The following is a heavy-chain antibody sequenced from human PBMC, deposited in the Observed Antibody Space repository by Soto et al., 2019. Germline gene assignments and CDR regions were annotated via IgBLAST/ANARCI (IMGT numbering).Heavy chain of an antibody. J-gene: IGHJ6*02. CDR3: ARVPHMEDYYYYVMDV. V-gene: IGHV1-18*01. CDR2: ISAYNGNT. CDR1: GYTFTSYG. Sequence: ASVKVSCKASGYTFTSYGISWVRQAPGQGLEWMGWISAYNGNTNYAQKLQGRVTMTTDTSTSTAYMELRSLRSDDTAVYYCARVPHMEDYYYYVMDVWGQGNTVTVYS. D-gene: IGHD3-3*01.